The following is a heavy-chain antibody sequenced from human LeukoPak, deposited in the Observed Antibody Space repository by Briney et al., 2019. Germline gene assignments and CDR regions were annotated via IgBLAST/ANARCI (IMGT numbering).Heavy chain of an antibody. D-gene: IGHD3-3*01. V-gene: IGHV1-2*02. CDR1: GYTFTGYY. J-gene: IGHJ4*02. CDR2: INPNSGGT. CDR3: ARGSDLEWLLYYFDY. Sequence: ASVKVSCKASGYTFTGYYMHWVRQAPGQGLEWMGWINPNSGGTNYAQKFQGRVIMTRDTSISTAYMELSRLRSDDTAVYYCARGSDLEWLLYYFDYWGQGTLVTVSS.